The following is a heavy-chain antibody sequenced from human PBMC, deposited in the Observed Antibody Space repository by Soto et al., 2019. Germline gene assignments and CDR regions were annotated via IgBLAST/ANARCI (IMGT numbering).Heavy chain of an antibody. CDR2: ISGSGGST. Sequence: HPGGSLRLSCAASGFTFSSYAMSWVRQAPGKGLEWVSAISGSGGSTYYADSVKGRFTISRDNSKNTLYLQMNSLRDEDTAVYYCAKDRAPYSSSWYISWDYWGQGTLVTVSS. CDR1: GFTFSSYA. J-gene: IGHJ4*02. D-gene: IGHD6-13*01. CDR3: AKDRAPYSSSWYISWDY. V-gene: IGHV3-23*01.